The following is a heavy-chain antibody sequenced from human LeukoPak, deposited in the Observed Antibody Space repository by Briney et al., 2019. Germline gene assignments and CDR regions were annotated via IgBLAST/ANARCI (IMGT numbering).Heavy chain of an antibody. J-gene: IGHJ6*02. CDR3: ARDYFPRTNYDFWSGYGAYYYYGMDV. CDR1: DDSIYDYY. Sequence: PSETLSLTCTISDDSIYDYYWSWLRQPPGQGLEWIGYIYYSGSTNYNPSLKSRVTISVDTSKNQFSLKLSSVTAADTAVYYCARDYFPRTNYDFWSGYGAYYYYGMDVWGQGTTVTVSS. CDR2: IYYSGST. D-gene: IGHD3-3*01. V-gene: IGHV4-59*01.